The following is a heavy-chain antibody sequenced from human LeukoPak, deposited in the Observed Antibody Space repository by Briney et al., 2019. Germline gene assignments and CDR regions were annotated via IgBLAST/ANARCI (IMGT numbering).Heavy chain of an antibody. V-gene: IGHV1-69*13. Sequence: ASVKVSCKASGGTFSSYAIGWVRQAPGQGLEWMGGIIPIFGTANYAQKFQGRVTITADESTSTAYMELSSLRSEDTAVYYCARDRAYYDILTGYYWIGYFDYWGQGTLVTVSS. CDR1: GGTFSSYA. CDR2: IIPIFGTA. CDR3: ARDRAYYDILTGYYWIGYFDY. D-gene: IGHD3-9*01. J-gene: IGHJ4*02.